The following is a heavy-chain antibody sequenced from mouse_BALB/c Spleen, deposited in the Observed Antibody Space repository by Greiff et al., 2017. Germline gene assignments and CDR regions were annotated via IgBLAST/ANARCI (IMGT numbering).Heavy chain of an antibody. Sequence: QVHVKQPGAELVRPGASVKLSCKASGYTFTSYWINWVKQRPGQGLEWIGNIYPSDSYTNYNQKFKDKATLTVDKSSSTAYMQLSSPTSEDSAVYYCTRGNYAMDYWGQGTSVTVSS. J-gene: IGHJ4*01. CDR1: GYTFTSYW. CDR3: TRGNYAMDY. V-gene: IGHV1-69*02. CDR2: IYPSDSYT.